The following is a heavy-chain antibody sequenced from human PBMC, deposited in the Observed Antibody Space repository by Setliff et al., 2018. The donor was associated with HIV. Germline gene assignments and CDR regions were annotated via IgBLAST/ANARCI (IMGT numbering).Heavy chain of an antibody. CDR3: ARAFDSSAPWIDL. J-gene: IGHJ5*02. CDR2: IYHSGSS. V-gene: IGHV4-34*01. CDR1: GGSFSGSY. D-gene: IGHD3-22*01. Sequence: SETLSLTCAVYGGSFSGSYWSWIRQPPGKGLEWIGDIYHSGSSNYNPSLKTRVTISVDKSKNQFSLKLTSVTAADTAVYYCARAFDSSAPWIDLWAQGTLVTVSS.